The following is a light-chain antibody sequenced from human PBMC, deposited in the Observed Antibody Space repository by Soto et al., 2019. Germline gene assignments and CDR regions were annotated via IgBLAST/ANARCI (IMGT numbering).Light chain of an antibody. CDR2: GAS. J-gene: IGKJ5*01. CDR3: QQRNIWPPVT. CDR1: QSVSSY. V-gene: IGKV3-11*01. Sequence: EIVLTHSPATLSLSPGEIATLSCRASQSVSSYLAWYQQKPGQAPRLLIYGASNRATGIPARFSGSGSGTDFTLIISSLEPEDFAVYYCQQRNIWPPVTFGQGTRLEIK.